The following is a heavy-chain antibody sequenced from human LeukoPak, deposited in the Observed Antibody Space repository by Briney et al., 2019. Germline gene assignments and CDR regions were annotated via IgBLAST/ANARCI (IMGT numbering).Heavy chain of an antibody. CDR1: GGSISSYY. J-gene: IGHJ4*02. CDR3: ARGYCSGGSCYSGLVY. Sequence: PSETLSLTCTVSGGSISSYYWSWIRQPPGKGLEWIGYIYYSGDTSYSPSLKSRVTMSVDTSKDQFSLKLSSVTAADTAVYYCARGYCSGGSCYSGLVYWGQGTLVTVSS. D-gene: IGHD2-15*01. V-gene: IGHV4-59*01. CDR2: IYYSGDT.